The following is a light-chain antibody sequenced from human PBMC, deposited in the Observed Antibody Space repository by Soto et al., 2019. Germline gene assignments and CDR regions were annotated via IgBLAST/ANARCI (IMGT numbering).Light chain of an antibody. CDR3: QQYNNWPGT. CDR2: GVS. Sequence: EIVLTQSPGTLSVSPGERATHSCRASQRVSGKLAWYQQKPGQAPRLLFYGVSTGATGIPARFSGSGSETEFTLSISSLQSEDFAVYYCQQYNNWPGTFGQGTKVDIK. CDR1: QRVSGK. J-gene: IGKJ1*01. V-gene: IGKV3-15*01.